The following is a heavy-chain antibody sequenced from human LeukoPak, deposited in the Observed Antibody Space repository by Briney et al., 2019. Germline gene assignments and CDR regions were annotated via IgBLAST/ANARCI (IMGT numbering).Heavy chain of an antibody. Sequence: PGGSLRLSCAASGFTFSSYGMHWVRQAPGKGLEWVAFIRYDGSNNYYADSVKGRFTISRDNAKNSLYLQMNSLRAEDTAVYYCARRLTGYCSGGSCYSKRDYYYYYMDVWGKGTTVTVSS. V-gene: IGHV3-30*02. J-gene: IGHJ6*03. CDR1: GFTFSSYG. D-gene: IGHD2-15*01. CDR3: ARRLTGYCSGGSCYSKRDYYYYYMDV. CDR2: IRYDGSNN.